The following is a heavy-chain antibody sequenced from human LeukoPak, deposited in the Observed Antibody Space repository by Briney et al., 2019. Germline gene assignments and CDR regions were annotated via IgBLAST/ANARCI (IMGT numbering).Heavy chain of an antibody. CDR1: GGTFSSYA. Sequence: GASVKVSCTASGGTFSSYAWVRQAPGQGLEWMGGIIPMLGTAKYAQKFQGRVTITADESTSTAYMELSSLRSEDTAVYYCARHRPAKHYYDSSAYSPFDYWGQGTLVTVSS. V-gene: IGHV1-69*13. CDR2: IIPMLGTA. J-gene: IGHJ4*02. CDR3: ARHRPAKHYYDSSAYSPFDY. D-gene: IGHD3-22*01.